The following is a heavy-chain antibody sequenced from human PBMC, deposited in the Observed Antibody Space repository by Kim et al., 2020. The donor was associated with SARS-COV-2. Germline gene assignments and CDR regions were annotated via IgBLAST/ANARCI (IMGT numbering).Heavy chain of an antibody. CDR2: ISAYNGNT. CDR3: AREGTRLWWRPPHYYYGMDV. CDR1: GYTFTSYG. V-gene: IGHV1-18*01. J-gene: IGHJ6*02. Sequence: ASVKVSCKASGYTFTSYGISWVRQAPGQGLEWMGWISAYNGNTNYAQKLQGRVTMTTDTSTSTAYMELRSLKSDDTAVYYCAREGTRLWWRPPHYYYGMDVWGQGTTVTVSS. D-gene: IGHD2-21*01.